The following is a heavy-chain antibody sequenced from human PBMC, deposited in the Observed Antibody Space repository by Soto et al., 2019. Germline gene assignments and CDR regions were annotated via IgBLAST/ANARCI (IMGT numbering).Heavy chain of an antibody. Sequence: EVQLVASGGGLVQPGGSLRLSCAASGFTVSSNYMSWVRQAPGKGLEWVSVIYSGGSTNYADSVKARFTISRDNSKNTLYLQMNSLRAEDTVVYYCAREGVVAASDWGQGTLVTVSS. CDR1: GFTVSSNY. CDR2: IYSGGST. V-gene: IGHV3-66*01. D-gene: IGHD2-15*01. CDR3: AREGVVAASD. J-gene: IGHJ4*02.